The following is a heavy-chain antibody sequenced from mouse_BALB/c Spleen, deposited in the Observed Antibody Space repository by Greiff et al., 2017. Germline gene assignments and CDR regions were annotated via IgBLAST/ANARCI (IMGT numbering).Heavy chain of an antibody. D-gene: IGHD2-4*01. J-gene: IGHJ3*01. Sequence: ESGPGLVKPSQSLSLTCSVTGYSFTSGYYWKWIRQFPGNQLEWMGYISYDGSNNYNPSLKNRITITRDTSKNQFFLKLNSVTTEDTATYYCAGCTMITSAYWGQGTLVTVSA. V-gene: IGHV3-6*02. CDR2: ISYDGSN. CDR3: AGCTMITSAY. CDR1: GYSFTSGYY.